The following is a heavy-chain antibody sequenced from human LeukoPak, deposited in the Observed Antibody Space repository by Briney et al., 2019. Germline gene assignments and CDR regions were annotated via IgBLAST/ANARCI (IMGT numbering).Heavy chain of an antibody. V-gene: IGHV4-34*01. CDR1: GRSFSGYY. D-gene: IGHD4-17*01. CDR3: ASTYGDYPLGD. CDR2: INHSGST. J-gene: IGHJ4*02. Sequence: SETLSLTCAVYGRSFSGYYWSWIRQPPGKGVEWIGEINHSGSTNYNPSLKSRVTISVDTSKNQFSLKLSSVTAADTAVYYCASTYGDYPLGDWGQGTLVTVSS.